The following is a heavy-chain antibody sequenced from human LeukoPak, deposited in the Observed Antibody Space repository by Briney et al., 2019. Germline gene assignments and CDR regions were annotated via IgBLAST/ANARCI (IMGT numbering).Heavy chain of an antibody. V-gene: IGHV3-64*01. D-gene: IGHD2-2*01. J-gene: IGHJ6*03. CDR3: AKGYCSSTSCHYYYYYMDV. CDR2: ISSNGGST. CDR1: GFTFSSYA. Sequence: GGSLRLSCAASGFTFSSYAMHWVRQAPGKGLEYVSAISSNGGSTYYANSVKGRFTISRDTSKNTLSLQMNSLRADDTAVYYCAKGYCSSTSCHYYYYYMDVWGKGTTVTVSS.